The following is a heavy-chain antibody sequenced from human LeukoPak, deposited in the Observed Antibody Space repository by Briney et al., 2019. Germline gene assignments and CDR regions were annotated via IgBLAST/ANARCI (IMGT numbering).Heavy chain of an antibody. J-gene: IGHJ1*01. V-gene: IGHV1-18*01. CDR3: ARGRRVQVESGSQSAEYFQY. CDR2: ISPYNANT. Sequence: ASVKVSCKTSGYTFTNHGIAWVKQAPGQGLEWMGWISPYNANTNQAQKFQGRITMTTDTSTSTAYMELRSLRSDDTAVYFCARGRRVQVESGSQSAEYFQYWGQGTLVTVSS. D-gene: IGHD2-2*01. CDR1: GYTFTNHG.